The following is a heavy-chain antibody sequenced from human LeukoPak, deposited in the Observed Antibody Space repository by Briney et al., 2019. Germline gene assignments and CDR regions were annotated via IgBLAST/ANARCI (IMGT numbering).Heavy chain of an antibody. CDR2: IYSGGSA. CDR3: ARDVQWLVLGDAFDI. D-gene: IGHD6-19*01. CDR1: GFTVSSNY. V-gene: IGHV3-66*02. Sequence: GGSLRLSCAASGFTVSSNYMSWVRQAPGKGLEWVSVIYSGGSAYYADSVKGRFTISRDNSKNTLYLQMNSLRAEDTAVYYCARDVQWLVLGDAFDIWGQGTMVTVSS. J-gene: IGHJ3*02.